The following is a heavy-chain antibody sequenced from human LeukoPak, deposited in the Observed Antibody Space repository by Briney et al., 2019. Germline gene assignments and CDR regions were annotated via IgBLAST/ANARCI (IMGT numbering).Heavy chain of an antibody. J-gene: IGHJ4*02. CDR2: IRYDGSNK. V-gene: IGHV3-30*02. Sequence: GGSLRLSCAASGFTFSSYGMHWVRQAPGKGLEWVAFIRYDGSNKYYADSVKGRFTISRDNSKNTLYLQMNSLRAEDTAVYYCAKDAVRFGESGYFDYWGQGTLVTVSS. CDR1: GFTFSSYG. D-gene: IGHD3-10*01. CDR3: AKDAVRFGESGYFDY.